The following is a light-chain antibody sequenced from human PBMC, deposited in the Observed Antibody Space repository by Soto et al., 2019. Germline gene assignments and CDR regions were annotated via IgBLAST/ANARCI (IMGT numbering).Light chain of an antibody. CDR2: GAS. CDR3: HQYGNSQGR. Sequence: EIVLTQSPGTLSLSPGERATLSCRTSQSVSSSYLAWYQQKSGQTPRLLIYGASDRATGIPDRFSGSGSGIYFTLTISRLEPEDFAVYYCHQYGNSQGRFGQGTKVESK. V-gene: IGKV3-20*01. J-gene: IGKJ1*01. CDR1: QSVSSSY.